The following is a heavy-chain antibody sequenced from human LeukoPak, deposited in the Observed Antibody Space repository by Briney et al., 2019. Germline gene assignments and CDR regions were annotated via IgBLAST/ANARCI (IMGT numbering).Heavy chain of an antibody. CDR3: AKLGYYYGSGSYYTRDY. CDR2: ISGSGGST. Sequence: GGSMRLSCAASGFTFSSYAMSWVRQAPGKGLEWVSAISGSGGSTYYADSVKGRFTISRDNSKNTQYLQMNSLRAEDTAVYYCAKLGYYYGSGSYYTRDYWGQGTLVTVSS. V-gene: IGHV3-23*01. D-gene: IGHD3-10*01. J-gene: IGHJ4*02. CDR1: GFTFSSYA.